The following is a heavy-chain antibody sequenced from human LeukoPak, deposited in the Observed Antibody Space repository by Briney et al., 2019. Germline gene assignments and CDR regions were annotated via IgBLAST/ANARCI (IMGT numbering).Heavy chain of an antibody. Sequence: SVKVSCKASGGTFSSYAISWVRQAPGQGLEWMGGIIPIFGTANYVQKFQGRVTITADKSTSTAYMELSSLRSEDTAVYYCARAEYHYDSSGRFDYWGQGTLVTVSS. J-gene: IGHJ4*02. CDR1: GGTFSSYA. V-gene: IGHV1-69*06. CDR2: IIPIFGTA. D-gene: IGHD3-22*01. CDR3: ARAEYHYDSSGRFDY.